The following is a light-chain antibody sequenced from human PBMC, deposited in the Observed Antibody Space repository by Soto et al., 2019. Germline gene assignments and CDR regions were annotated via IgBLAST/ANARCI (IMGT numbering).Light chain of an antibody. CDR3: SSYTSSSPHRV. J-gene: IGLJ3*02. CDR2: GVS. CDR1: SSDVGGYNH. Sequence: QSALTQPASVSGSPGQSITISCTGTSSDVGGYNHVSWYQQHPGKAPKLLIYGVSNRPSGISNRFSGSKSGNTASLTISALQAEDEADYYCSSYTSSSPHRVFGGGTKLTVL. V-gene: IGLV2-14*01.